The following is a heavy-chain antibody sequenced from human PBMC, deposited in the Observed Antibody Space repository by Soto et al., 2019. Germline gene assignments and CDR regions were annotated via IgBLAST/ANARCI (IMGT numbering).Heavy chain of an antibody. V-gene: IGHV1-18*04. CDR3: AREGQAYDFWSGYSRPYNWFDP. D-gene: IGHD3-3*01. CDR1: GYTFTSYG. CDR2: ISAYNGNT. Sequence: ASVKVCCKASGYTFTSYGISWVRQAPGQGLEWMGWISAYNGNTNYAQKLQGRVTMTTDTSTSTAYMELRSLRSDDTAVYYCAREGQAYDFWSGYSRPYNWFDPWGQGTLVTVSS. J-gene: IGHJ5*02.